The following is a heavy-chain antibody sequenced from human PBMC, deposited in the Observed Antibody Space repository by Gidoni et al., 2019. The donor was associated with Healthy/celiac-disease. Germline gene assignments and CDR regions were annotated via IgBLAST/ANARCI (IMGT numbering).Heavy chain of an antibody. J-gene: IGHJ4*02. CDR2: ISGSGGRT. V-gene: IGHV3-23*01. Sequence: EVQLLESGGGLVQPGGSLRLPCSASGFTFSIYAISWVRQAPGKGLVWVSVISGSGGRTYYADSVKGRFTISRDNSKNTLYLQMNSLRAEDTAVYYCAKDEGGATGYWGQGTLVTVSS. D-gene: IGHD1-26*01. CDR1: GFTFSIYA. CDR3: AKDEGGATGY.